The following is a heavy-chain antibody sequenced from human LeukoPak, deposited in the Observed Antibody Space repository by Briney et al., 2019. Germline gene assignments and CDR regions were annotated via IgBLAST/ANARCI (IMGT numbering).Heavy chain of an antibody. CDR2: IYIGGST. J-gene: IGHJ5*02. V-gene: IGHV3-66*01. CDR1: GFTVRTNY. Sequence: GGSLRLSCVVSGFTVRTNYMSWVRQAPGRGLEWVSIIYIGGSTQYADSVKGRFTISRDNSKDTVYLQMNSLRAEDTAVYFCARVGNPYYNESSDYRIPTWAFDPWGQGTLVTVST. CDR3: ARVGNPYYNESSDYRIPTWAFDP. D-gene: IGHD3-22*01.